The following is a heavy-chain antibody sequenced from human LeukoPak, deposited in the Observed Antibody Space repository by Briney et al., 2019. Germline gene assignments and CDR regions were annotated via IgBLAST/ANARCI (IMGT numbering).Heavy chain of an antibody. D-gene: IGHD3-22*01. V-gene: IGHV1-2*02. J-gene: IGHJ3*02. CDR1: GYTFTGYY. CDR2: INPNSGGT. CDR3: ARSTYYYDGSGYKTDAFDI. Sequence: ASVKVSCKASGYTFTGYYMHWVRQAPGQGLEWMGWINPNSGGTDYAEMFQGRVTMTRDTSISTAYMELKTLKSDDTAVYFCARSTYYYDGSGYKTDAFDIWGQGTMVTVSS.